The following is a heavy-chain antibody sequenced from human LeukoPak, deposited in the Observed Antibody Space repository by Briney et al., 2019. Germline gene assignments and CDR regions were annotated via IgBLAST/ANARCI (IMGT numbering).Heavy chain of an antibody. J-gene: IGHJ4*02. V-gene: IGHV4-31*03. Sequence: SETLSLPCTVSGVSINSGGFYWNWIRQHPGKGLEWIGYIYYSGSTSYNPSLKSRFTISVDTSKNHFSLKLSSVNAADTAVYYCATSGYSSSWLGVFDYWGQGTVVTVST. D-gene: IGHD2-2*01. CDR3: ATSGYSSSWLGVFDY. CDR1: GVSINSGGFY. CDR2: IYYSGST.